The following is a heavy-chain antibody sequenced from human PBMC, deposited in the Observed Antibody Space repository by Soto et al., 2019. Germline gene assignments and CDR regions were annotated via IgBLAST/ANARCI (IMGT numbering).Heavy chain of an antibody. V-gene: IGHV3-48*02. D-gene: IGHD2-15*01. J-gene: IGHJ5*02. Sequence: PGGSLRLSCAASGFTFSSYSMNWVRQAPGKGLEWVSYISSSSSTIYYADSVKGRFTISRDNAKNSLYLQMNSLRDEDTAVYYCARDLYCSGGSCYSGWFDPWGQGTLVTVSS. CDR3: ARDLYCSGGSCYSGWFDP. CDR1: GFTFSSYS. CDR2: ISSSSSTI.